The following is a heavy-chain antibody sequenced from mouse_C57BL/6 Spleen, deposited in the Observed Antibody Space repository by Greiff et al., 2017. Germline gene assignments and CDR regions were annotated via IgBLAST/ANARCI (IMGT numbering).Heavy chain of an antibody. J-gene: IGHJ4*01. CDR1: GFSLTSYG. CDR2: IWSGGST. D-gene: IGHD3-1*01. Sequence: VQLQESGPGLVQPSQSLSITCTVSGFSLTSYGVHWVRQSPGKGLEWLGVIWSGGSTDYNAAFISRLSISKDNSKSQVFFKMNSLQADDTAIYYCARKGGSIYYYAMDYWGQGTSVTVSS. V-gene: IGHV2-2*01. CDR3: ARKGGSIYYYAMDY.